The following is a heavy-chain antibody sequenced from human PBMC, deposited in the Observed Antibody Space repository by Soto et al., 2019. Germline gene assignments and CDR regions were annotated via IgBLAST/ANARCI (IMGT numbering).Heavy chain of an antibody. D-gene: IGHD6-13*01. CDR2: INPSGGST. CDR3: ARVRRRYSSSWYRAFDI. Sequence: QVQLVQSGAEVKKPGASVKVSCKASGYTFTSYYMHWVRQAPGQGLEWMGIINPSGGSTSYAQKFQSRVTMTRDTSTSTVYMELSSLRSEDTAVYYCARVRRRYSSSWYRAFDIWGQGTMVTVSS. CDR1: GYTFTSYY. V-gene: IGHV1-46*01. J-gene: IGHJ3*02.